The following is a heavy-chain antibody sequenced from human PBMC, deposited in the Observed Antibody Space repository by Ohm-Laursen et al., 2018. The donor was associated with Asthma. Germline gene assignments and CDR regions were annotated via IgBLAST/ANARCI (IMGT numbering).Heavy chain of an antibody. Sequence: SSVKVSCKAAGYKFSSYGISWVRQAPGQGLEWMGWISAYNGNTKYAQKFQGRVTMTTDTSTSTAYMELRSLRSDDTAVYYCARDPPPSCSSSINCYFIDYWGQGTLVTVSS. CDR3: ARDPPPSCSSSINCYFIDY. V-gene: IGHV1-18*04. D-gene: IGHD2-2*01. CDR1: GYKFSSYG. J-gene: IGHJ4*02. CDR2: ISAYNGNT.